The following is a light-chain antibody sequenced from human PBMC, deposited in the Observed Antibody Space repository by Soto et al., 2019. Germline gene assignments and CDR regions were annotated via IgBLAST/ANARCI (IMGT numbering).Light chain of an antibody. CDR3: QQYYSFPRGLT. Sequence: DIVMTQSPDSLTVSPGERATINCKSSQSVLYSSNNKNYLAWYQQKPGQPPKLLIYWASTRESGVPDRFSGSGSGTDFPLTISSLQAEDVAVYYCQQYYSFPRGLTFGGGTKVEIK. V-gene: IGKV4-1*01. CDR2: WAS. J-gene: IGKJ4*01. CDR1: QSVLYSSNNKNY.